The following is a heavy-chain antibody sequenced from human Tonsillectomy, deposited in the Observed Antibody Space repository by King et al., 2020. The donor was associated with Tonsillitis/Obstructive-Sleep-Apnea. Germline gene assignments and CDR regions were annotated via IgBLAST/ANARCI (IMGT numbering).Heavy chain of an antibody. J-gene: IGHJ4*02. CDR3: ARDGGVEMATSEDYFDY. CDR2: ISYDGSDE. Sequence: VQLVQSGGGVVQPGRSLRLSCAASGFTFSSYAMHWVRQAPGKGLEWVAVISYDGSDENYADSVKGRFTISRDKSKNTVYLQMNSLRAEDTAVYYCARDGGVEMATSEDYFDYWGQGTLVTVAS. D-gene: IGHD5-24*01. CDR1: GFTFSSYA. V-gene: IGHV3-30*04.